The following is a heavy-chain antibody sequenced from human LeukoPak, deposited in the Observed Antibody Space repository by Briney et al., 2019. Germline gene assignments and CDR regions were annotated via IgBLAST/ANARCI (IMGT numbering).Heavy chain of an antibody. D-gene: IGHD6-13*01. CDR2: ISYGGST. V-gene: IGHV4-39*01. CDR1: GASFSSSTYY. Sequence: SETLSLTCTVSGASFSSSTYYWAWIRQPPGKGLERIGSISYGGSTYYSPSLKSRVTMSVDTSKNQFSLNLSSVTAADTAVYYCARHAGGIAASGTRPFDYWGQGTLLTVSS. J-gene: IGHJ4*02. CDR3: ARHAGGIAASGTRPFDY.